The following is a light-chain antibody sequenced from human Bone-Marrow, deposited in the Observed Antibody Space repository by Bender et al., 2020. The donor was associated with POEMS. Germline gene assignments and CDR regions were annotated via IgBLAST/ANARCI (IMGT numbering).Light chain of an antibody. CDR2: DVS. J-gene: IGLJ2*01. V-gene: IGLV2-14*03. CDR3: SSYTDSGSLEVL. Sequence: QSALTQPASVSGSPGQSITISCTGTSSDVGSSYNYVSWYQQHAGVGPQVIIYDVSNRPSGVSNRFSGSKAENTASLTISGLRAEDEADYYCSSYTDSGSLEVLFGGGTKLTVL. CDR1: SSDVGSSYNY.